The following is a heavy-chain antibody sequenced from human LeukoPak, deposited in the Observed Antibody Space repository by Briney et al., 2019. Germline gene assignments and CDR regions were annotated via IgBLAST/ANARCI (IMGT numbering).Heavy chain of an antibody. Sequence: GGSLRLSCAASGFTFSSSWMTWVRQAPGRGLEWVANIQQSGGRTHYVDSVKGRFTISRDNAINSLYLQLSSLRVEDTAVYYCARDAYASASHDYWGQGTLVTVSS. CDR1: GFTFSSSW. V-gene: IGHV3-7*04. CDR2: IQQSGGRT. J-gene: IGHJ4*02. D-gene: IGHD3-10*01. CDR3: ARDAYASASHDY.